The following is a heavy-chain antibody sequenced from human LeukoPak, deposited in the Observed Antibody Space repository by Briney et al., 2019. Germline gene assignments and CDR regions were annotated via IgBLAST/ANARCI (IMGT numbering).Heavy chain of an antibody. CDR2: IWFDGSIK. J-gene: IGHJ4*02. CDR3: VRLFGDKYGRLDY. CDR1: GFTFSSYG. Sequence: GGSLRLSCAASGFTFSSYGMNWVRQAPGKGLEWVGVIWFDGSIKHYADSVKGRFTISRDNSNNMLYLQMNSLRAEDTAVYYCVRLFGDKYGRLDYWGQGTLVTVSS. D-gene: IGHD3-3*01. V-gene: IGHV3-33*01.